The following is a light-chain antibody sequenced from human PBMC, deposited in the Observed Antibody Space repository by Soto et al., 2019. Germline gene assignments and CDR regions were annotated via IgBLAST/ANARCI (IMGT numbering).Light chain of an antibody. CDR1: QSISDW. V-gene: IGKV1-5*03. CDR2: KAS. Sequence: DIQMTQSPSTLSASVGDRVTITCRASQSISDWLAWYQQKPGKAPKLLIYKASSLESGVPSRFSGSGSGTKFTLTISSLQPDDFATYYCQQYNSYSETFGQGTKVDIK. CDR3: QQYNSYSET. J-gene: IGKJ1*01.